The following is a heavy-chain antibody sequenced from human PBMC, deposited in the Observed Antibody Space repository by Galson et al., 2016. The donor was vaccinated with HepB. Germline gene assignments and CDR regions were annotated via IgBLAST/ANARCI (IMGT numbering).Heavy chain of an antibody. CDR3: AGVICGGGACLDVIRI. D-gene: IGHD2-21*02. J-gene: IGHJ3*02. CDR2: IYHSGDT. Sequence: SETLSLTCAVSGVSISSDSWWHWIRQPPGQGLEWLGEIYHSGDTNYNPSLKSRLNMSVDKSKNQFSLNLRSVTAADAAVYYCAGVICGGGACLDVIRIWGQGIMVTVSS. CDR1: GVSISSDSW. V-gene: IGHV4-4*02.